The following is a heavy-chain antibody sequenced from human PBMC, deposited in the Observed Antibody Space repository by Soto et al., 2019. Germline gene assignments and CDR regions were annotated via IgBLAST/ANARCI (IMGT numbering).Heavy chain of an antibody. CDR2: INPNSGGT. V-gene: IGHV1-2*02. CDR3: ARAEVGAYYDFWSGYNGGAFDI. CDR1: GYTFTGYY. Sequence: ASVKVSCKASGYTFTGYYMHWVRQAPGQGLEWMGWINPNSGGTNYAQKFQGRVTMTRDTSISTAYMELSRLRSDDTAVYYCARAEVGAYYDFWSGYNGGAFDIWGQGTMVTVS. J-gene: IGHJ3*02. D-gene: IGHD3-3*01.